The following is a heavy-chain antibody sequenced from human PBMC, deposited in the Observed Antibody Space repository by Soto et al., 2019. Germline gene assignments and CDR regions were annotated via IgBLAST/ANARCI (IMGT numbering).Heavy chain of an antibody. V-gene: IGHV3-33*01. D-gene: IGHD6-19*01. CDR3: ARDGQWLPRDGLRSSYYFDY. CDR2: IWYDGGNK. J-gene: IGHJ4*02. CDR1: GFNFSSYV. Sequence: PGGSLRLSCAASGFNFSSYVMHWVRQAPGKGLEGVAVIWYDGGNKYYADSVKGRFTISRDNSKNTLYLQMNSLRAEDTAVYYCARDGQWLPRDGLRSSYYFDYWGQGTLVTVSS.